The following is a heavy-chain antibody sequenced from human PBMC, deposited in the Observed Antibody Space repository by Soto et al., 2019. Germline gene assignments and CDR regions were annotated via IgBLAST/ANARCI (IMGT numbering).Heavy chain of an antibody. D-gene: IGHD4-17*01. V-gene: IGHV3-7*01. CDR3: ARELEYGDYLDY. Sequence: EEQLVESGGGLVQPGGSLRLSCAASGFTFSTSWMTWIRQAPGKGLEWVANIKQDGSEKYYVDSVKGRFTISRDNARNSLYLQMISLRAEDTAVYYCARELEYGDYLDYWGQGTLVTVSS. CDR2: IKQDGSEK. J-gene: IGHJ4*02. CDR1: GFTFSTSW.